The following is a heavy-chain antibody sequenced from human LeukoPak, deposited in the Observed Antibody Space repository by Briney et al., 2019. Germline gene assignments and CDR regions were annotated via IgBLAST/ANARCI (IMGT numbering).Heavy chain of an antibody. D-gene: IGHD4-23*01. J-gene: IGHJ4*02. CDR3: ASPGYGGNSRLDC. CDR2: ISSRGSNI. V-gene: IGHV3-48*03. Sequence: PGGTLRLSCAASGFTFSSYEMNWVPQARGKGLEWVSYISSRGSNIYYADSVKGRYTIYRDNDKNTLYLQMNSLRAEDTAVYYCASPGYGGNSRLDCWGQGSLVTVS. CDR1: GFTFSSYE.